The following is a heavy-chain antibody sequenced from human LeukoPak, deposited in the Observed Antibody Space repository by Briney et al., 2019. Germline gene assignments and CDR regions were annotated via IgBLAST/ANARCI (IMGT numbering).Heavy chain of an antibody. V-gene: IGHV3-21*01. J-gene: IGHJ4*02. CDR3: AKDSVRKTIVGPTTRGVNDY. CDR2: ISSSSSYI. Sequence: GGSLRLSCAASGFTFSSYSMNWVRQAPGKGLEWVSSISSSSSYIYYADSVKGRFTISRDNSKNTLYLQMNSLRPEDTAVYYCAKDSVRKTIVGPTTRGVNDYWGQGTLVTVSS. CDR1: GFTFSSYS. D-gene: IGHD1-26*01.